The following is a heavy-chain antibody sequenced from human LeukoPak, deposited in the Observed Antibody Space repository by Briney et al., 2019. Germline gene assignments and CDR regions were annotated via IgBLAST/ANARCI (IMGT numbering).Heavy chain of an antibody. V-gene: IGHV1-46*01. CDR2: INPSGGAT. CDR1: GYTFTSYY. CDR3: AADPYDYGDYVLGY. Sequence: GASVKVSCKASGYTFTSYYIHWVRQAPGQGLEWMGIINPSGGATNYAQKFQERVTITRDMSTSTAYMELSSLRSEDTAVYYCAADPYDYGDYVLGYWGQGTLVTVSS. J-gene: IGHJ4*02. D-gene: IGHD4-17*01.